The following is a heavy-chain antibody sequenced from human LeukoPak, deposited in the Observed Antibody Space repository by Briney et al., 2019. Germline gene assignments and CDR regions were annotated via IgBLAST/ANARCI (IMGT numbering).Heavy chain of an antibody. CDR1: GFTFSTYG. D-gene: IGHD7-27*01. J-gene: IGHJ4*02. CDR3: ARDSITGDNSLDF. Sequence: PGRSLRLSCAASGFTFSTYGMHWVRQAPGKGLEWVGVITNDGNYEKYADAVRGRFTISRDNSKNTLYLQMNSLSAEDTAVYYCARDSITGDNSLDFWGRGTLVTVSS. V-gene: IGHV3-33*05. CDR2: ITNDGNYE.